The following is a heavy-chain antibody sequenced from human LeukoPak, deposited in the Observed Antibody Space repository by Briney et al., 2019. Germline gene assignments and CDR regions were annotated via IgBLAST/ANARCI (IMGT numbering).Heavy chain of an antibody. CDR3: ARELLRYFDWFHRGAFDI. CDR2: IKQDGSEK. D-gene: IGHD3-9*01. V-gene: IGHV3-7*01. J-gene: IGHJ3*02. CDR1: GFTFSSYW. Sequence: GSLRLSCAASGFTFSSYWMSWVRQAPGKGLEWVANIKQDGSEKYYVDSVKGRFTISRDNAKNSLYLQMNSLRAEDTAVYYCARELLRYFDWFHRGAFDIWGQGTMVTVSS.